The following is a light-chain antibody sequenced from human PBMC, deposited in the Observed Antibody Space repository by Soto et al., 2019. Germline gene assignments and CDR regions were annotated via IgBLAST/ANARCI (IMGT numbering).Light chain of an antibody. Sequence: EIVMTQSPATLSVSPGERATLSCRASQSVSSNLAWYQQKPGQAPRLLIYGASTRATGIPARFSGSGSVTEFTLTISSLQSEAFAVYYCQHYNNWPPWTFGQGTKVEIK. CDR1: QSVSSN. V-gene: IGKV3-15*01. J-gene: IGKJ1*01. CDR2: GAS. CDR3: QHYNNWPPWT.